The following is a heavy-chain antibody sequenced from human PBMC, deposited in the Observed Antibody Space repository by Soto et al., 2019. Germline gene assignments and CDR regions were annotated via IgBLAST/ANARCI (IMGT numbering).Heavy chain of an antibody. CDR1: GFTFSSYA. D-gene: IGHD6-13*01. J-gene: IGHJ6*02. Sequence: QVQLVESGGGVVQPGRSLRLSCAASGFTFSSYAMHWVRQAPGKGLEWVAVISYDGSNTYYADSVKGRFTISRDNSKNTLYLQMNSLRAEDTAVYYCASDLGAYSSSGRYYYGMDVWGQGTTVTVSS. CDR3: ASDLGAYSSSGRYYYGMDV. V-gene: IGHV3-30-3*01. CDR2: ISYDGSNT.